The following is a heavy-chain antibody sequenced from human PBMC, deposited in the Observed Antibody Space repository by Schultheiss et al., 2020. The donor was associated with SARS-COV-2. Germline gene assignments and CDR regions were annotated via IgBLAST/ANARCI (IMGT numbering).Heavy chain of an antibody. CDR1: GYDFTTYW. V-gene: IGHV5-51*01. CDR2: IYPGDSDA. D-gene: IGHD2-8*02. Sequence: GSLRLSCQASGYDFTTYWIAWVRQMPGKGLEWMGTIYPGDSDARYNPSFQGQVTMSVDTSLNTAYLQWTKLKASDTAMFFCARISTNTLVDYYYAMDVWGQGTMVTVSS. J-gene: IGHJ6*02. CDR3: ARISTNTLVDYYYAMDV.